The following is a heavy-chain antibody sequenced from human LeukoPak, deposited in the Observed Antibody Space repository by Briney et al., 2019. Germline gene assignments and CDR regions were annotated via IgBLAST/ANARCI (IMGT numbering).Heavy chain of an antibody. CDR2: IKQDGSEK. D-gene: IGHD3-3*01. V-gene: IGHV3-7*01. CDR3: ARDGYYISYYYGMDV. CDR1: GFTFSDYS. Sequence: GGSLRLSCAVSGFTFSDYSMNWVRQAPGKGLEWVANIKQDGSEKYYVDSVKGRFTISRDNAKNSLYLQMNSLRAEDTAVYYCARDGYYISYYYGMDVWGQGTTVTVSS. J-gene: IGHJ6*02.